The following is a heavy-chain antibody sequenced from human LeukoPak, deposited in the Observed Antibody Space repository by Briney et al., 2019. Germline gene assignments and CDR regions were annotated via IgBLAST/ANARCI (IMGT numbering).Heavy chain of an antibody. Sequence: GGSLRLSCAASGFTFSDYYMSWIRQAPGKGLEWVSYISSSGSTICYADSVKGRFTISRDNAKNSLYLQMNSLRAEDTAVYYCARDRSGSYRTSGFDYWGQGTLVTVSS. D-gene: IGHD1-26*01. V-gene: IGHV3-11*01. J-gene: IGHJ4*02. CDR2: ISSSGSTI. CDR1: GFTFSDYY. CDR3: ARDRSGSYRTSGFDY.